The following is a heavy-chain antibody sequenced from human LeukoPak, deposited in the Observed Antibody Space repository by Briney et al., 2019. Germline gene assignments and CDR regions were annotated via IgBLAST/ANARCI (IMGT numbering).Heavy chain of an antibody. J-gene: IGHJ4*01. CDR3: ARGPDGYWSSASCQHYFDH. V-gene: IGHV4-34*01. CDR1: SESFSGYS. CDR2: INHSGST. D-gene: IGHD2-2*03. Sequence: PSESMSLTCAVYSESFSGYSYIWIRHPPGKGRDWIGKINHSGSTNNNPSLKGRVPISIDTSKNQFSLKLNSVTGADTAVYYCARGPDGYWSSASCQHYFDHWGQGTLVTVSS.